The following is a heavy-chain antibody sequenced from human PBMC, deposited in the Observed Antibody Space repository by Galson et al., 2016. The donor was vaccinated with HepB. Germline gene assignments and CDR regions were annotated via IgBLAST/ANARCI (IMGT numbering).Heavy chain of an antibody. CDR2: VYHRGST. J-gene: IGHJ4*02. CDR1: GGSISSSSHY. V-gene: IGHV4-39*01. Sequence: SETLSLTCTVSGGSISSSSHYWGWIRQPPGKGLEWIGSVYHRGSTYDNPSLKSRVTIFVDTSKKQFSLRLNSVTAADTGVYFCARHQVGAFKFDSWGQGTLVTVSS. D-gene: IGHD1-26*01. CDR3: ARHQVGAFKFDS.